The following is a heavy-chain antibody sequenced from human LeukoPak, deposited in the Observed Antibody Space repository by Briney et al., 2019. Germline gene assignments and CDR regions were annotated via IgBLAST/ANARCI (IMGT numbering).Heavy chain of an antibody. J-gene: IGHJ5*01. V-gene: IGHV4-39*07. Sequence: SETLSLTCTVSGGSITTNTYYWTWIRQPPGKVLEWIGYIHHSGTTYYNPSLKSRVSISVDTSKNHFSLKLTSVTAADTAKYYCAINTPEGFDSWGQGTLVTVSS. CDR3: AINTPEGFDS. CDR1: GGSITTNTYY. CDR2: IHHSGTT. D-gene: IGHD2-2*02.